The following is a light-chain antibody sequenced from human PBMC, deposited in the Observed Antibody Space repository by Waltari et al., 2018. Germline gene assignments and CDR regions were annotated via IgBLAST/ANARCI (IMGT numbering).Light chain of an antibody. J-gene: IGLJ2*01. V-gene: IGLV3-25*03. Sequence: SYELTQPPSVSVSPGQTARIPCSGDGLPNEYSYWYQHKPGQAPVLLIYQDTQRPSGIPARFSVSTAGTTVTLTISGVQAEDEADYFCQSTDRTGTIEIFGGGTRLTVL. CDR3: QSTDRTGTIEI. CDR1: GLPNEY. CDR2: QDT.